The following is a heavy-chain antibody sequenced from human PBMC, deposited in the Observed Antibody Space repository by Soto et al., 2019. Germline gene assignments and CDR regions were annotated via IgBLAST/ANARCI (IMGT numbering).Heavy chain of an antibody. Sequence: QVQLVQSGAEVKKPGSSVKVSCKASGGTFSSYAISWVRQAPGQGLEWMGGIIPIFGTANYAQKSQGRVTITADESTSTAYMELSSLRSEDTAVYYCAGETYCGGDCYPGGYYFDYWGQGTLVTVSS. D-gene: IGHD2-21*02. V-gene: IGHV1-69*01. CDR2: IIPIFGTA. CDR3: AGETYCGGDCYPGGYYFDY. J-gene: IGHJ4*02. CDR1: GGTFSSYA.